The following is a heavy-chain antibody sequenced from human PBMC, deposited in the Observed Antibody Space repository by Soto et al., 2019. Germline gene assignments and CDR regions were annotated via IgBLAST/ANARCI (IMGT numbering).Heavy chain of an antibody. J-gene: IGHJ6*02. CDR1: GFTFSSYD. V-gene: IGHV3-13*01. Sequence: PGGSLRLSCAASGFTFSSYDMHWVRQATGKGLEWVSAIGTAGDTYYPGSVKGRFTISRENAKNSLYLQMNSLRAEDTAVYYCARGSGWYGGMDVWGQGTTVTVSS. D-gene: IGHD6-19*01. CDR3: ARGSGWYGGMDV. CDR2: IGTAGDT.